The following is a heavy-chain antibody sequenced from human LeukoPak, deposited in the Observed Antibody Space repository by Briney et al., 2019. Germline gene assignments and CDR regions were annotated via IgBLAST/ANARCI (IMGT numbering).Heavy chain of an antibody. CDR3: VKDIRYRYGSGKRVDYFGY. Sequence: GGSLRLSCAASGFTLDDYAIHWVRQSPGKGLEWVSGISWNSGSIGYADSVKGRFTISRDNAKNSLYLQMNSLRVEDTALYYCVKDIRYRYGSGKRVDYFGYWGQGTLVTVSA. CDR1: GFTLDDYA. V-gene: IGHV3-9*01. CDR2: ISWNSGSI. D-gene: IGHD3-10*01. J-gene: IGHJ4*02.